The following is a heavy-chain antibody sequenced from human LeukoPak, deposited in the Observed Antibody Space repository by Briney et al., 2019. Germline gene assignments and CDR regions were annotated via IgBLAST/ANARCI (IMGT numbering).Heavy chain of an antibody. CDR2: ISTYKVTT. CDR1: GYTFTNYG. V-gene: IGHV1-18*04. Sequence: ASVKVSCKASGYTFTNYGVCWVRQAPGQGLEWMGWISTYKVTTNYAQKFQGRVTMTTDTSTSTAYLELRSLGSDDTAVYYCARGGPYGSGSDASDIWGQGTMVTVSS. D-gene: IGHD3-10*01. J-gene: IGHJ3*02. CDR3: ARGGPYGSGSDASDI.